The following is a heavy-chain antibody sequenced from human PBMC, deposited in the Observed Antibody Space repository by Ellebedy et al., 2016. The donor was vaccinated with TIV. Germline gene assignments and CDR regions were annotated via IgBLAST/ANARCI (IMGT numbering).Heavy chain of an antibody. D-gene: IGHD3-10*01. CDR3: ERGDWTYGSGGMYV. V-gene: IGHV6-1*01. CDR1: GDSVSSNRAA. CDR2: TYYMSKWYN. J-gene: IGHJ6*04. Sequence: SQTLSLTCAISGDSVSSNRAAWNWIRQSPSRGLEWRGRTYYMSKWYNDYALSVKSRITIKPDTSKNQFSLQFNSMTPEDTAVYYCERGDWTYGSGGMYVWGKGTTVTVSS.